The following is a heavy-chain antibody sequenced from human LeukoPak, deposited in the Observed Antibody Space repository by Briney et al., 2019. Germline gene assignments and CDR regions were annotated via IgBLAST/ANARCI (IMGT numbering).Heavy chain of an antibody. J-gene: IGHJ4*02. CDR1: GFTFSSYG. V-gene: IGHV3-33*06. CDR3: AKVGGGSTIDY. D-gene: IGHD2-2*01. Sequence: PGGSLRLSCAASGFTFSSYGMHWVRQAPGKGLEWVAVIWYDGSNKYYADSVKGRFTISRDNSKNTLYLQMNSLRAEDTAVYYCAKVGGGSTIDYWGQGTLVTVSS. CDR2: IWYDGSNK.